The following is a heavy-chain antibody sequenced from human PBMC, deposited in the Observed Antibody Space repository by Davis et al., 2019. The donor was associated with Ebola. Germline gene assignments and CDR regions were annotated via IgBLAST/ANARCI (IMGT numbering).Heavy chain of an antibody. CDR2: IFYSGST. CDR3: VRFGRGAY. D-gene: IGHD3-16*01. Sequence: PSETLSLTCTVSGGSISSSYYYWGWIRQPPGKGLEWIGSIFYSGSTYYNPSLKSRVTISVDTSKNQFSLNLRSVTAADTAVYYCVRFGRGAYWGQGTLVTVSS. CDR1: GGSISSSYYY. J-gene: IGHJ4*02. V-gene: IGHV4-39*07.